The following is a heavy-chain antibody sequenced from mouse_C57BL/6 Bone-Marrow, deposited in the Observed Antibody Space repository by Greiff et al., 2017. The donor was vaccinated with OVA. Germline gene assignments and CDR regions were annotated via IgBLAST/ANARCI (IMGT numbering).Heavy chain of an antibody. V-gene: IGHV1-18*01. J-gene: IGHJ2*01. CDR1: GYTFTDYN. D-gene: IGHD2-1*01. CDR3: ATLYYAYGDYFDY. Sequence: EVQLQQSGPELVKPGASVKIPCEASGYTFTDYNMDWVKQSHGKSLEWIGDINPNNGGTIYNQKFKGKATLTVDKSSSTAYMELRSLTSEDTAVYYCATLYYAYGDYFDYWGQGTTLTVSS. CDR2: INPNNGGT.